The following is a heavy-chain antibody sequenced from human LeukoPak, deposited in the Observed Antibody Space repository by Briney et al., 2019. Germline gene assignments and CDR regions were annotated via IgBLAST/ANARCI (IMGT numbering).Heavy chain of an antibody. J-gene: IGHJ4*02. Sequence: GSLRLSCAASGFTFSNAWMSWVRQAPGKGLEWVGRIKSKTDGGTTDYAAPMKGRFTISRDDSKNTLYLQMNSLKTEDTAVYYCTTAVSYDFWSGSTYYFDYWGQGTLVTVSS. CDR3: TTAVSYDFWSGSTYYFDY. V-gene: IGHV3-15*01. CDR2: IKSKTDGGTT. CDR1: GFTFSNAW. D-gene: IGHD3-3*01.